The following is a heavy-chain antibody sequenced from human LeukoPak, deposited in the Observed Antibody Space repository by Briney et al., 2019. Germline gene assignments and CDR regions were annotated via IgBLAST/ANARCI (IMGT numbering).Heavy chain of an antibody. J-gene: IGHJ6*03. CDR2: IKQDGSEK. Sequence: GGSLRLSCAASGFGFSNFWMSWVRQAPGKGLEWVANIKQDGSEKYYVDSVRGRFTISRDNAKNSLYLQMNSLRAEDTAVYYCARDRSTGDDFWSGYYSYYYYYMDVWGKGTTVTVSS. CDR3: ARDRSTGDDFWSGYYSYYYYYMDV. D-gene: IGHD3-3*01. CDR1: GFGFSNFW. V-gene: IGHV3-7*01.